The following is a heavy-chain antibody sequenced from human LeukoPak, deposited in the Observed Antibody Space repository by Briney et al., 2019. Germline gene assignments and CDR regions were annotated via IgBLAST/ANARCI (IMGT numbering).Heavy chain of an antibody. J-gene: IGHJ3*02. Sequence: GSLRLSCAASGFTFSRNWMSWVRQAPGKGLEWVANIKQDGSEKKYVDSVKGRFIISRDNAKNSLYLQMNSLRAEDTAVYYCARIGVYGDAFDIRGQGTMVIVSS. CDR2: IKQDGSEK. CDR3: ARIGVYGDAFDI. CDR1: GFTFSRNW. V-gene: IGHV3-7*05. D-gene: IGHD2-8*01.